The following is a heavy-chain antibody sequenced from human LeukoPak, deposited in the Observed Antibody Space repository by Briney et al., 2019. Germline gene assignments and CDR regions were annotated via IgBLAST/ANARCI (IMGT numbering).Heavy chain of an antibody. CDR1: GFTFSTYV. CDR2: ISGNSGTT. J-gene: IGHJ5*02. V-gene: IGHV3-23*01. Sequence: GGSLRLSCAASGFTFSTYVMSWVRQGPGKGLEWVSAISGNSGTTNYADSVKGRFTISRDNSKNTLYLQMNSLRAEDTAAYYCARDLTSLSSGSYGGSWGQGTLVTVSS. D-gene: IGHD1-26*01. CDR3: ARDLTSLSSGSYGGS.